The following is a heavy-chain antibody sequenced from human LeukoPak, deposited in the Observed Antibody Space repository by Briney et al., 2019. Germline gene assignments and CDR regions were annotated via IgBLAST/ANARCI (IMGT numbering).Heavy chain of an antibody. J-gene: IGHJ4*02. D-gene: IGHD5-18*01. Sequence: SVKVSCKASGGTFSSYAISWVRQAPGQGLEWMGRIIPILGIANYAQKFQGRVTITADKSTSTAYMELSSLRSEDTAVYYCARETTMASLDYWGQGTLVTVSS. CDR3: ARETTMASLDY. V-gene: IGHV1-69*04. CDR2: IIPILGIA. CDR1: GGTFSSYA.